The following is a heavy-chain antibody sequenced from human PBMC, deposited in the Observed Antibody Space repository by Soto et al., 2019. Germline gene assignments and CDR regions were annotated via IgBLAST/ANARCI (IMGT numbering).Heavy chain of an antibody. CDR1: GFTFSSYG. J-gene: IGHJ4*02. D-gene: IGHD3-3*01. CDR2: ISYDGSNK. CDR3: AKGGFLEWLPTSG. Sequence: QVQLVESGGGVVQPGRSLRLSCAASGFTFSSYGMHWVRQAPGKGLEWVAVISYDGSNKYYADSVKGRFTISRDNSKNTRYLQMNSLRAEDTAVYYCAKGGFLEWLPTSGWGQGTLVTVSS. V-gene: IGHV3-30*18.